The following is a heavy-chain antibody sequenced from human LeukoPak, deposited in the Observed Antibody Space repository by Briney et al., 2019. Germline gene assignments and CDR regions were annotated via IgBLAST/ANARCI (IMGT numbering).Heavy chain of an antibody. V-gene: IGHV3-23*01. CDR3: AKAVAAPGAFDI. CDR2: ISGSGGST. D-gene: IGHD6-19*01. J-gene: IGHJ3*02. Sequence: GGSLRLSCAASGFTFSSYAMSRVRQAPGKGLEWVSAISGSGGSTYYADSVKGRFTISRDNSKNTLYLQMNSLRAEDTALYYCAKAVAAPGAFDIWGRGTVVTVSS. CDR1: GFTFSSYA.